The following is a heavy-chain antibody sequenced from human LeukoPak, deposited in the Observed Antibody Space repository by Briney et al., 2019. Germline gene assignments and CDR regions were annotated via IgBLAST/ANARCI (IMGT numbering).Heavy chain of an antibody. V-gene: IGHV1-58*01. CDR2: IVVDSGNT. D-gene: IGHD6-19*01. CDR3: AAGSSGWYVDY. Sequence: ASVTVSCTSSGFTFTTSAVQWVRQARGQRLEWIGWIVVDSGNTNYAQKFQERVTITRDMSTGTAYMELSSLRSEDTAMYYCAAGSSGWYVDYWGQGTLVTVSS. J-gene: IGHJ4*02. CDR1: GFTFTTSA.